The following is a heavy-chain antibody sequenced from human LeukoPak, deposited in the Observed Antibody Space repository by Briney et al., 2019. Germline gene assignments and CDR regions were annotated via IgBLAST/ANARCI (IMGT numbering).Heavy chain of an antibody. V-gene: IGHV3-48*01. CDR2: IGTSSSAI. CDR1: GFPFSSYS. CDR3: ARDKGYAFDI. D-gene: IGHD5-12*01. Sequence: GRSLRLSCAASGFPFSSYSMNCVRQAPGKGLEWVSYIGTSSSAIYYADSAKGRFTISRDNAKNSLYLQMNSLRAEDTAVYYCARDKGYAFDIWGQGTLVTVSS. J-gene: IGHJ3*02.